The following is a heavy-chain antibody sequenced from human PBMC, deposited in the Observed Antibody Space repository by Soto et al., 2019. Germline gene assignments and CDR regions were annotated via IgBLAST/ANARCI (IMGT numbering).Heavy chain of an antibody. Sequence: QVQLQESGPGLVKPSQTLSLTCSVSGGSISSGNYYWSWIRQPPGKGLEWIGYIYNSGSAYYNPSLKSRATTSLYTSKNQCSLKLSSVTATDTAVYYCARASSANWFDPWGQGTLVTVSS. CDR2: IYNSGSA. CDR3: ARASSANWFDP. CDR1: GGSISSGNYY. J-gene: IGHJ5*02. V-gene: IGHV4-30-4*01.